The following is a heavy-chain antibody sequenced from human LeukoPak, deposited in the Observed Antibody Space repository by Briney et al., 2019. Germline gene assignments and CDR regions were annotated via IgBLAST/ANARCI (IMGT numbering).Heavy chain of an antibody. Sequence: ASVTVSCKASGYTFTNYFMHWVRQAPGQGRVWMGIINPSGGSTSYAQKFQGRVTMTRDTSTSTVYMELSSLRSEDTAVYYCARGGSSSSPFFDYWGQGTLVTVSS. D-gene: IGHD6-13*01. CDR2: INPSGGST. CDR1: GYTFTNYF. CDR3: ARGGSSSSPFFDY. V-gene: IGHV1-46*01. J-gene: IGHJ4*02.